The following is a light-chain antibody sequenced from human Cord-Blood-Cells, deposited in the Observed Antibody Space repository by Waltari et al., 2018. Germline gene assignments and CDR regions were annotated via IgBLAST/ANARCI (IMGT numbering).Light chain of an antibody. CDR2: DAS. CDR1: QEISNS. J-gene: IGKJ4*01. V-gene: IGKV1-33*01. CDR3: QQYDNLLT. Sequence: DIQMTQFPSSLSASVGDRVTITCQASQEISNSVNWYKQKPGKAPKLLIYDASNLETEVPSRFRGSGSGTDFTFTISSLQPEDIATYYCQQYDNLLTFGGGTKVEIK.